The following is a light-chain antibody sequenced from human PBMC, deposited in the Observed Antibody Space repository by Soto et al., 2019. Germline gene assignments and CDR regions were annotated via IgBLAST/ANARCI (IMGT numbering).Light chain of an antibody. CDR2: GAS. V-gene: IGKV3-20*01. CDR3: QHYGTSPWT. Sequence: ETLLTQSPGTLSLSPGERVTLSCRASQSVCSRCFAWYQQKPGQSPRLLIYGASNMATGIPDRFSGSGSGTDFTLTISRLEPDDFAVYYCQHYGTSPWTFGQGTKVGIK. CDR1: QSVCSRC. J-gene: IGKJ1*01.